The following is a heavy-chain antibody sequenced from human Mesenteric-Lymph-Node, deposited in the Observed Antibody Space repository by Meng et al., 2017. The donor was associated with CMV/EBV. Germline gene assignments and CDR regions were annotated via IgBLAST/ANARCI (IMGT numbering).Heavy chain of an antibody. CDR2: IYWDDDK. CDR3: LHRTRTNLGDT. D-gene: IGHD2-2*01. CDR1: GCSLSSNGEG. V-gene: IGHV2-5*02. J-gene: IGHJ5*02. Sequence: TCTFSGCSLSSNGEGVGWIRQPPGKALEWLELIYWDDDKRYSPSLKSRLTITKDTSKNQVVLTMTNMDPVDTATYYCLHRTRTNLGDTWGQGTLVTVSS.